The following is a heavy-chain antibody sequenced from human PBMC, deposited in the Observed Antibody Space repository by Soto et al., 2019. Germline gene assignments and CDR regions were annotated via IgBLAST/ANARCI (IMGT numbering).Heavy chain of an antibody. CDR2: ISRTSSYI. J-gene: IGHJ6*02. CDR3: ARGGFRLSDYYYGVDV. V-gene: IGHV3-21*01. CDR1: GFSFSTYS. Sequence: PGGSLRLSCEASGFSFSTYSMNWVRQAPGKGLECVSSISRTSSYIKYADSVKGRFTISRDNAKNSLYLQMNSRRAVDTAVYYCARGGFRLSDYYYGVDVWGQGTTVTVSS.